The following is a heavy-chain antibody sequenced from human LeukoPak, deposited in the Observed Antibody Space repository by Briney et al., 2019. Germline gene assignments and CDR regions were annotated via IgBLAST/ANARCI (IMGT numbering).Heavy chain of an antibody. Sequence: SETLSLTCTVSGGSISSYYWSWIRQPAGKGLEWIGRIYTSGSTNYNPSLKSRVTMSVDTSKNQFSLKLSSVTAADTAVYYCARVVGESNSYGYFYYYYMNVWGKGTTVTVSS. CDR3: ARVVGESNSYGYFYYYYMNV. CDR1: GGSISSYY. V-gene: IGHV4-4*07. J-gene: IGHJ6*03. CDR2: IYTSGST. D-gene: IGHD5-18*01.